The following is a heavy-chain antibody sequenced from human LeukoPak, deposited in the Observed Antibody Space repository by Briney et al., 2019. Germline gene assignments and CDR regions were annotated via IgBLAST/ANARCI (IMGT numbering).Heavy chain of an antibody. CDR1: GFPFSTYA. J-gene: IGHJ4*02. D-gene: IGHD1-26*01. CDR3: AKVMYIGDYARGGVDY. V-gene: IGHV3-23*01. CDR2: ISGRGGST. Sequence: GSLRLSCAASGFPFSTYAMSWVRPAPGKGLEWVSAISGRGGSTYYADSVKGRFTISRDNSKNTLYLQMNSLRAEDTAVYYCAKVMYIGDYARGGVDYWGQGTLVTVSS.